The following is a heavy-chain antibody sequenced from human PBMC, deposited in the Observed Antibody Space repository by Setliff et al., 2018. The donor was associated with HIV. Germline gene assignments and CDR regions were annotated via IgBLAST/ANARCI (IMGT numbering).Heavy chain of an antibody. V-gene: IGHV4-38-2*02. CDR1: GFSISSRYY. CDR2: IYHTGSS. CDR3: ARDVLDLVISAYGF. J-gene: IGHJ4*02. D-gene: IGHD6-6*01. Sequence: SETLSLTCDVSGFSISSRYYWGWIRQSPGKGLEWIGNIYHTGSSYYNPSPNDRATISLDTSKNQFSLKLNSVTAADTAVYYCARDVLDLVISAYGFWGQGIPVTVSS.